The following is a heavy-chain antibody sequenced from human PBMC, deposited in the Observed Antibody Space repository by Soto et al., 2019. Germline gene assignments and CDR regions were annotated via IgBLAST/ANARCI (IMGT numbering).Heavy chain of an antibody. D-gene: IGHD3-3*01. CDR3: ARDWVTIFGVVTNYYYYGMDV. CDR2: IIPIFGTA. V-gene: IGHV1-69*13. Sequence: SVKVSCKASGGTFSSYAISWVRQAPGQGLEWMGGIIPIFGTANYAQKFQGRVTITADESTSTAYMELSSLRSEDTAVYYCARDWVTIFGVVTNYYYYGMDVWGQGTTVTVSS. J-gene: IGHJ6*02. CDR1: GGTFSSYA.